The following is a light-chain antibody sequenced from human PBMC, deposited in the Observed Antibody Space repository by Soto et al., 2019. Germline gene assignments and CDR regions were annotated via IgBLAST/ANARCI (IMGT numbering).Light chain of an antibody. CDR2: EVS. V-gene: IGLV2-14*01. CDR3: SSYTSSSTPL. Sequence: QSALTQPASVSGSPGQSITISCTGTSNDVGGYDYVSWYRQRPGKAPKLMIYEVSNRPSGVSNRFSGSKSGNTASLTISGLQAEDEADYYCSSYTSSSTPLFGGGTKLTVL. CDR1: SNDVGGYDY. J-gene: IGLJ2*01.